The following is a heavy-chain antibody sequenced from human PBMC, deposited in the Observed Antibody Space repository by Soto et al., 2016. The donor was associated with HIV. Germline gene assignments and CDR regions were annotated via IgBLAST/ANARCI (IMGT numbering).Heavy chain of an antibody. D-gene: IGHD3-10*02. Sequence: EVQLVESGGGLVKPGGSLRLTCEASGFPFDDYSMNWVRQAPGKGLQWVSYISSTSTYIYYADSLEGRFTVSRDNAKNSLFLQMDSLRVEDTAVYYCATLYYGRESVFDIWAKGQRSPSLQ. CDR3: ATLYYGRESVFDI. V-gene: IGHV3-21*01. CDR1: GFPFDDYS. J-gene: IGHJ3*02. CDR2: ISSTSTYI.